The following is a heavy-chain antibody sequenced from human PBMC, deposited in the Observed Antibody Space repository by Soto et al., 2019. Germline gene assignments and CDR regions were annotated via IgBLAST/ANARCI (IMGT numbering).Heavy chain of an antibody. J-gene: IGHJ4*02. Sequence: EVQLVASGGGSVQPGGSLRLSCAASGFTFSTFSMNWVRQAPGRGLGWISYFSGGGRPISYADSVKGRFTISRDNAKNSLYLQMDSLTGEDTAVYYCARDLGWAFDSWGQGTLVTVSS. V-gene: IGHV3-48*01. CDR3: ARDLGWAFDS. CDR1: GFTFSTFS. CDR2: FSGGGRPI. D-gene: IGHD6-19*01.